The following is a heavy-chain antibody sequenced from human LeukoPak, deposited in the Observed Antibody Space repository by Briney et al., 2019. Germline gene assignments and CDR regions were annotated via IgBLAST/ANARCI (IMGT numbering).Heavy chain of an antibody. CDR3: TTSYCSSTSCASYYFDY. Sequence: PGGSLRLSCAASGFIFSDSAMHWVRQASGKGLEWVGRIRSKANNYATAYAASVKGRFIISRDDSNNTASLQMNSLKIEDTAVYYCTTSYCSSTSCASYYFDYWGQGTLVTVSS. CDR2: IRSKANNYAT. D-gene: IGHD2-2*01. J-gene: IGHJ4*02. CDR1: GFIFSDSA. V-gene: IGHV3-73*01.